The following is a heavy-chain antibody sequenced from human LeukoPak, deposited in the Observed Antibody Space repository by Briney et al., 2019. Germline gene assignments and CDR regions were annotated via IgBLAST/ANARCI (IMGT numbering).Heavy chain of an antibody. CDR2: IYTSGST. CDR1: GGSISSYY. D-gene: IGHD4-23*01. CDR3: ARGPLVYGGNSRFDY. J-gene: IGHJ4*02. Sequence: KPSETLSLTCTVSGGSISSYYWSWIRQPAGKGLEWIGRIYTSGSTNYNPSLKSRVTMSVDTSKNQFSLKLSSVTAADTAVYYCARGPLVYGGNSRFDYWGQGTLVTASS. V-gene: IGHV4-4*07.